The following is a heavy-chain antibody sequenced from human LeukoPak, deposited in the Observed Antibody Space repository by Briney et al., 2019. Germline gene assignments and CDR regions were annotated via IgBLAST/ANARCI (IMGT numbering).Heavy chain of an antibody. D-gene: IGHD1-26*01. CDR3: ARAGIVGATLNWFDP. CDR1: GYTFTGYY. J-gene: IGHJ5*02. V-gene: IGHV1-8*02. CDR2: INPNSGNT. Sequence: ASVKVSCKASGYTFTGYYMHWVRQAPGQGLEWMGRINPNSGNTGYAQKFQGRVTMTRNTSISTAYMELSSLRSEDTAVYYCARAGIVGATLNWFDPWGQGTLVTVSS.